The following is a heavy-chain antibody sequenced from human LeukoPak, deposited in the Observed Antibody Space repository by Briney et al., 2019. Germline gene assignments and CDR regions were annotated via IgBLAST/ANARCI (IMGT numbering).Heavy chain of an antibody. CDR1: GGTFSSYA. CDR3: ARGSPAGWYPPDY. V-gene: IGHV1-69*13. J-gene: IGHJ4*02. D-gene: IGHD6-19*01. CDR2: IIPIFGTA. Sequence: GASVKVSCKASGGTFSSYAISWVRQAPGQGLEWMEGIIPIFGTANYAQKFQGRVTITADESTSTAYMELSSLRSEDTAVYYCARGSPAGWYPPDYWGQGTLVTVSS.